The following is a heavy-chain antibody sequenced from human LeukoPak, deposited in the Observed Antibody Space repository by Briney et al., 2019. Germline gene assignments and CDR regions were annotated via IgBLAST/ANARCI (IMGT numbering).Heavy chain of an antibody. CDR3: ARGGLYNWNIDY. J-gene: IGHJ4*02. V-gene: IGHV1-2*02. Sequence: ASVKVSCKASGYTFTGYYMHWVRQAPGQGLEWMGWINPNSGGTNYAQKFQGRVTMTRDTSISTGYVEPSTLRSDDTAVYYCARGGLYNWNIDYWGQGSLVTVSS. CDR2: INPNSGGT. CDR1: GYTFTGYY. D-gene: IGHD1/OR15-1a*01.